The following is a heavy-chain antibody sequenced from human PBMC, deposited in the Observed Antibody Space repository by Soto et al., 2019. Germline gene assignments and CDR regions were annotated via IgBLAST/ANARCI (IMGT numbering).Heavy chain of an antibody. CDR1: GFTFSSYW. V-gene: IGHV3-74*01. Sequence: GGSLRLSCAASGFTFSSYWMHWVRQAPGKGLVWVSRINSDGSSTSYADSVKGRFTISRDNAKNTLYLQMNSLRAEDTAVYYCARDRDSYGFNILYYFDYWGQGTLVTVSS. D-gene: IGHD5-18*01. CDR2: INSDGSST. CDR3: ARDRDSYGFNILYYFDY. J-gene: IGHJ4*02.